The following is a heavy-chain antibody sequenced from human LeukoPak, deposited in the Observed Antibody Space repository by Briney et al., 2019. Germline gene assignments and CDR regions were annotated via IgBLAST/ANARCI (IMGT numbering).Heavy chain of an antibody. D-gene: IGHD3-3*01. V-gene: IGHV3-23*01. Sequence: QSGGSLRLSCAASGFTFSSHAMSWVRQAPGKGLEWVSTFSGTSGNAYYADSVKGRFTISRDNSKNTLYLQMNSLRAEDTAVYYCARDGPRLFLEWLEGPEVLYYFDYWGQGTLVTVSS. CDR1: GFTFSSHA. CDR3: ARDGPRLFLEWLEGPEVLYYFDY. CDR2: FSGTSGNA. J-gene: IGHJ4*02.